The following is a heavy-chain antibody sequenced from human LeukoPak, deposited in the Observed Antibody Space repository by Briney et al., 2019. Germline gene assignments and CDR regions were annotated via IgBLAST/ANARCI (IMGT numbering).Heavy chain of an antibody. V-gene: IGHV4-34*01. CDR2: INHSGST. CDR1: GGSFSGYY. Sequence: PSETLSLTCAVYGGSFSGYYWSWIRQPPGKGLEWIGEINHSGSTNYNPSLKSRVTISVDTSKNQFSLKLSSVTAADTAVYYCARRRGYSYGLYNWFDPWGQGTLVTVSS. CDR3: ARRRGYSYGLYNWFDP. D-gene: IGHD5-18*01. J-gene: IGHJ5*02.